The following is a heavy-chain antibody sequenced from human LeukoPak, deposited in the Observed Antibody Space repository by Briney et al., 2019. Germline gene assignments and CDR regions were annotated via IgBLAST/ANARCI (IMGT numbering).Heavy chain of an antibody. J-gene: IGHJ4*02. D-gene: IGHD3-22*01. V-gene: IGHV3-23*01. CDR2: ISGSGGST. CDR3: AKGGVVIPPGYFDY. CDR1: GFTFGNYG. Sequence: GGSLRLSCAAPGFTFGNYGMSWVRQAPGKGLEWVSAISGSGGSTYYADSVKGRFTTSRDNSKNTLYLQMNSLRAEDTAVYYCAKGGVVIPPGYFDYWGQGTLVTVSS.